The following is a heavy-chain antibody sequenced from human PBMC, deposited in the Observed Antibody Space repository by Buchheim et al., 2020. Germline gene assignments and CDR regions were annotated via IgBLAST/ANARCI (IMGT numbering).Heavy chain of an antibody. CDR2: ISYSGST. D-gene: IGHD3-16*01. CDR1: GGSISSSTYY. J-gene: IGHJ4*02. V-gene: IGHV4-39*07. CDR3: ARDWGEGQLAHYFDY. Sequence: QLQLQESGPRLVKPSETLSLTCTVSGGSISSSTYYWAWIRQPPGKGLEWIGSISYSGSTYYNPSLKSRVAISVYKSQLSLKLSSVTAADTAVYYCARDWGEGQLAHYFDYWGQGTL.